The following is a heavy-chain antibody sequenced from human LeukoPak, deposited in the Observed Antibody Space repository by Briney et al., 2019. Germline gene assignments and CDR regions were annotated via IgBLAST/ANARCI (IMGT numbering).Heavy chain of an antibody. V-gene: IGHV1-2*02. CDR2: INPNSGGT. CDR3: ARDRRDYDILTGYYRLYYFDY. Sequence: GASVKVSCKASGYTFTGYYMHWVRQAPGQGLEWMGWINPNSGGTNYAQKFQGRVTMTRDTSISTAYMELSRLRSDDTAVYYCARDRRDYDILTGYYRLYYFDYWGQGTLVTVSS. CDR1: GYTFTGYY. D-gene: IGHD3-9*01. J-gene: IGHJ4*02.